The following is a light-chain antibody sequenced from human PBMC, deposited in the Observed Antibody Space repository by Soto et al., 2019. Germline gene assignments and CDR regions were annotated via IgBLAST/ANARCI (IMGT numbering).Light chain of an antibody. CDR2: GAS. V-gene: IGKV1-39*01. J-gene: IGKJ1*01. Sequence: DIQMTQSPSSLSASVGDRVTITCRASQSINSFLNWYQQKPGKAPKLLIYGASGLQNGVPSRFSGSGSATDFTLTISNLQPEDFATYFCQQNFFTPWTFGQGTKVEI. CDR3: QQNFFTPWT. CDR1: QSINSF.